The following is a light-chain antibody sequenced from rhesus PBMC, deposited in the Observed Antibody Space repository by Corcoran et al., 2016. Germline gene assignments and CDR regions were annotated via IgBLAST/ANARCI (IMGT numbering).Light chain of an antibody. CDR2: YAN. Sequence: DIQMSQSPSSLSASVGDRVTITCRASQGISSYLNWYQQKPGNAPKLLIYYANSLASGVPSRLSGRGSGTDFTLTIISLQPEDFGPYYCQQSNSNPLTFGGWTKVEIK. V-gene: IGKV1-32*02. J-gene: IGKJ4*01. CDR1: QGISSY. CDR3: QQSNSNPLT.